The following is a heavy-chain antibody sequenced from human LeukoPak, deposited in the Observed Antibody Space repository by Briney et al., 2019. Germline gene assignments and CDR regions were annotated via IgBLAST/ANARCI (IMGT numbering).Heavy chain of an antibody. D-gene: IGHD3-22*01. V-gene: IGHV3-30*18. CDR2: LSYDGSNK. CDR3: AKVVCSSGYCPYFDY. J-gene: IGHJ4*02. CDR1: GFPFSSYG. Sequence: GRSLRLSCVASGFPFSSYGMHWVRQAPGKGLEWVAVLSYDGSNKYYADSVKGRFTISRDNSMNTLYLQMNSLRVEDTAVYYCAKVVCSSGYCPYFDYWGQGTLVTVSS.